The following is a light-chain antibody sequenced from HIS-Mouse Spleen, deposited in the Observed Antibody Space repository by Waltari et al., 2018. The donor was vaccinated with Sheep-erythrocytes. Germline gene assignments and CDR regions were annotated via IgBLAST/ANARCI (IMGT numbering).Light chain of an antibody. CDR1: QGISSA. V-gene: IGKV1-13*02. CDR2: DAS. CDR3: QQFNSYLYT. Sequence: AIQLTQSPSSLSASVGARVTITCRASQGISSALAWNQQKPWKAPKLLIYDASSLESGVPSRFSGSGSGTDFTLTISSLQPEDFATYYCQQFNSYLYTFGQGTKLEIK. J-gene: IGKJ2*01.